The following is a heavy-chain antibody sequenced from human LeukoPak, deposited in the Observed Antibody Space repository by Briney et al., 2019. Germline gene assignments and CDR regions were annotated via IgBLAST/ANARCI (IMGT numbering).Heavy chain of an antibody. CDR1: GFTFRTYS. D-gene: IGHD4-23*01. Sequence: GGSLRLSCAASGFTFRTYSMNWVRQAPGKGLEWVSSISSSSSYIYYADSVKGRFTISRDNAKNSLYRQMNSLRAEDTAVYYCARDENHYDGNSGQSDYWGQGTLVTVSS. CDR3: ARDENHYDGNSGQSDY. CDR2: ISSSSSYI. J-gene: IGHJ4*02. V-gene: IGHV3-21*01.